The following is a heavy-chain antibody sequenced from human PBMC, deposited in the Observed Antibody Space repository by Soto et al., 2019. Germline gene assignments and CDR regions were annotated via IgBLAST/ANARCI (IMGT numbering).Heavy chain of an antibody. CDR2: INAGNGNT. V-gene: IGHV1-3*05. D-gene: IGHD6-19*01. CDR1: GYTFTSYA. Sequence: QVQLVQSGAEEKKPGASVKVSCKASGYTFTSYAMHWVRQAPGQRLEWMGWINAGNGNTKYSQKFRGRATIXXDXSXXTAYMELSSLRSEDTAVYYCARDSGSGWYFEYFQHWGQGTLVTVSS. J-gene: IGHJ1*01. CDR3: ARDSGSGWYFEYFQH.